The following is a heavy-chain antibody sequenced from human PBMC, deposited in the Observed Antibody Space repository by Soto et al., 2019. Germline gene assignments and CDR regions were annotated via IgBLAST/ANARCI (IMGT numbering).Heavy chain of an antibody. D-gene: IGHD2-2*01. CDR1: GGSISSGDYY. CDR2: IYYSGST. V-gene: IGHV4-30-4*01. Sequence: SETLSLTCTVSGGSISSGDYYWSWIRQPPGKGLEWIGYIYYSGSTSYNASLKSRTSISADPSNNQFSLKLHSLTAADTAVYFCGTMPIVVEPAPMDVWGPGTSVTVSS. J-gene: IGHJ6*02. CDR3: GTMPIVVEPAPMDV.